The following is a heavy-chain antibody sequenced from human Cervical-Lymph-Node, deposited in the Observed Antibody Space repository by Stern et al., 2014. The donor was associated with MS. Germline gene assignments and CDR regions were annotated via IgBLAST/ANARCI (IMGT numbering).Heavy chain of an antibody. V-gene: IGHV4-59*01. CDR2: IYDSGAT. CDR1: GGSISGYF. CDR3: ARVVRRLTWDDGMDV. J-gene: IGHJ6*02. Sequence: QVQLQESGPGLVKPSETLSLTCTVSGGSISGYFWSWIRQPPGKGLEWIGYIYDSGATNYSPSLKSRITISIDTSKNQVSLKVTSVTAADTAVYYCARVVRRLTWDDGMDVGGQGTTVTVSS. D-gene: IGHD6-25*01.